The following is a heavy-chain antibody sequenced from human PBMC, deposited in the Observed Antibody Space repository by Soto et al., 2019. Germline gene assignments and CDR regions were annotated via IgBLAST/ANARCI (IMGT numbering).Heavy chain of an antibody. CDR1: GFTFSSYG. CDR3: AKDLLDVRRVNGPYYYYYYGMDV. Sequence: LRLSCAASGFTFSSYGMHWVRQAPGKGLEWVAVISYDGSNKYYADSVKGRFTISRDNSKNTLYLQMNSLRAEDTAVYYCAKDLLDVRRVNGPYYYYYYGMDVWGQGTTVTVSS. J-gene: IGHJ6*02. CDR2: ISYDGSNK. V-gene: IGHV3-30*18. D-gene: IGHD3-10*01.